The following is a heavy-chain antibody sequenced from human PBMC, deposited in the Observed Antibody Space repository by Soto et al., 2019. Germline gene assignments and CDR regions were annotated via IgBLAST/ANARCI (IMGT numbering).Heavy chain of an antibody. CDR1: GYSISSGYY. Sequence: SETLSLTCAVSGYSISSGYYWCFIRQPPGKGLEWIGSIYHSGSTYYNPSLKSRVTISVDTSKNQFSLKLSSVTAADTAVYYCARDMHAGFTHYFDPWGQGTLVTVSS. D-gene: IGHD1-26*01. CDR2: IYHSGST. CDR3: ARDMHAGFTHYFDP. V-gene: IGHV4-38-2*02. J-gene: IGHJ5*02.